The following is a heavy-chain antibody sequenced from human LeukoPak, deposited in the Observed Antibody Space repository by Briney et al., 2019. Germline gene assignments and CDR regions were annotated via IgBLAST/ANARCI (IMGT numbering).Heavy chain of an antibody. CDR3: VSWFGEIRFDY. D-gene: IGHD3-10*01. CDR1: GGSISSSSYY. Sequence: SPSETLSLTCTVSGGSISSSSYYWGWIRQPPGKGLEWIGSIYYSGSTYYNPSLKSRVTISVDTSKNQFSLKLSSVTAADTAVYYCVSWFGEIRFDYWGQGTLVTVSS. V-gene: IGHV4-39*07. CDR2: IYYSGST. J-gene: IGHJ4*02.